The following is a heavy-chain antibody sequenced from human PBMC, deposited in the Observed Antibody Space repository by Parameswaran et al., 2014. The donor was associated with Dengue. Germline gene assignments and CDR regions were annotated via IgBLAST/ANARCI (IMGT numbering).Heavy chain of an antibody. J-gene: IGHJ4*02. CDR3: ARVHYGSGSYTKGGDY. CDR2: INHSGST. CDR1: GGSFSGYY. V-gene: IGHV4-34*01. Sequence: GSLRLSCAVYGGSFSGYYWSWIRQPPGKGLEWIGEINHSGSTNYNPSLKSRVTISVDTSKNQFSLKLSSVTAADTAVYYCARVHYGSGSYTKGGDYWGQGTLVTVSS. D-gene: IGHD3-10*01.